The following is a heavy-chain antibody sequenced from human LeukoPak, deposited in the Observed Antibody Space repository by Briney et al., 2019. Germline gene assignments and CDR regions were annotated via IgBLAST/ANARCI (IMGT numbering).Heavy chain of an antibody. D-gene: IGHD1-26*01. Sequence: GGSLRLSCAASGFTFSSYWMHWVRQAPGKGLEWVAFIRYDGSNKYYADSVKGRFTISRDNSKNTLYLQMNSLRAEDTAVYYCAKDKWELHTYYFDYWGQGTLVTVSS. CDR2: IRYDGSNK. J-gene: IGHJ4*02. V-gene: IGHV3-30*02. CDR3: AKDKWELHTYYFDY. CDR1: GFTFSSYW.